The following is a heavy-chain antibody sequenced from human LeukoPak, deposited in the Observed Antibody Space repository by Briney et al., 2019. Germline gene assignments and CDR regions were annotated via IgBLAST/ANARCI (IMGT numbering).Heavy chain of an antibody. CDR2: ISISSSTI. J-gene: IGHJ5*02. CDR3: ARGPPLFDP. CDR1: GFTFSSYD. V-gene: IGHV3-48*01. Sequence: GGSLRLSCAGSGFTFSSYDMNWIRQAPGKGLEWVSYISISSSTIYYAESVKGRFTISRDNAKNSLYLQVNSLRAEDTAIYYCARGPPLFDPWGQGTLVTVSS.